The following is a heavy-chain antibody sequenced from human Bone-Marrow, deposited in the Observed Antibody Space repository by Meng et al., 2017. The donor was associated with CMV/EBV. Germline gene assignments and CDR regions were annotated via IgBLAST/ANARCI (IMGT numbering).Heavy chain of an antibody. V-gene: IGHV3-7*01. Sequence: GESLKISCAASGFTFSSYWMSWVRQAPGKGLEWVANIKQDGSEKYYVDSVKGRFTISRDNAKNSLYLQMNSLRAEDTAVYYCATPFVVVPAAILGYYGMDVWGQGTTVTVSS. CDR3: ATPFVVVPAAILGYYGMDV. CDR1: GFTFSSYW. D-gene: IGHD2-2*02. CDR2: IKQDGSEK. J-gene: IGHJ6*02.